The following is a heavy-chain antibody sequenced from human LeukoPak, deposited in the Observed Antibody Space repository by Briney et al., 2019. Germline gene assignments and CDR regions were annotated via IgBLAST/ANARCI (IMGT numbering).Heavy chain of an antibody. CDR3: AGASSLNDAFDI. V-gene: IGHV4-30-4*08. CDR1: GGSLSSGDYY. D-gene: IGHD2-2*01. CDR2: IYYSGST. J-gene: IGHJ3*02. Sequence: SETLSLTCTVSGGSLSSGDYYWSWIRHPPGKGLEGFGHIYYSGSTYYNPSLKSRVTISVDTSKNQFSLKLSSVTAADTAVYYCAGASSLNDAFDIWGQGTMVTVSS.